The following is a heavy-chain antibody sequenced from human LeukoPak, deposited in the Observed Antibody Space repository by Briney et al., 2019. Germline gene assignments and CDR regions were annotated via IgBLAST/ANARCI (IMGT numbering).Heavy chain of an antibody. CDR3: VRLLAGGFFAWLESDYSDR. J-gene: IGHJ4*02. CDR2: VYYDGST. CDR1: VGSISNSNFY. Sequence: PSDTLSLTCSLSVGSISNSNFYWAWLRQPPGKGLEWIGSVYYDGSTYYKPSLKSRITISVDTSNIHFSLRLTSVTAADTAVYYCVRLLAGGFFAWLESDYSDRWGQGTLVIVSS. D-gene: IGHD3-9*01. V-gene: IGHV4-39*02.